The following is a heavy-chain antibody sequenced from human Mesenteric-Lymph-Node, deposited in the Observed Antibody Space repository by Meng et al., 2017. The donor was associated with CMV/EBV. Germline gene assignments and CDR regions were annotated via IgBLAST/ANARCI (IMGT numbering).Heavy chain of an antibody. CDR1: GFTVSSYA. J-gene: IGHJ4*02. D-gene: IGHD3-16*01. Sequence: LSCADSGFTVSSYAMSWVRQAPGKGLEWVSAISGSGGSTYYADSVKGRFTISRDNSKNTLYLQMNSLRAEDTAVYYCAKETWGPFDYWGQGTLVTVSS. CDR3: AKETWGPFDY. V-gene: IGHV3-23*01. CDR2: ISGSGGST.